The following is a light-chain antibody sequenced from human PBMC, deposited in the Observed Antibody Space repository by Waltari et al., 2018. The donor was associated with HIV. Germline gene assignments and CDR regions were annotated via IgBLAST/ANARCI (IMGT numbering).Light chain of an antibody. J-gene: IGLJ2*01. CDR1: SGDGGGYHF. V-gene: IGLV2-14*03. CDR2: NVS. Sequence: SALTQPASVSGSPGQQIHISCSGTSGDGGGYHFVSWYQKHPGKAPKLIIYNVSSRPSGVSIRFSGSRSANTASLTISGLQVEDEADYFCSSYTSSGPRYVLFGGGTRLTVL. CDR3: SSYTSSGPRYVL.